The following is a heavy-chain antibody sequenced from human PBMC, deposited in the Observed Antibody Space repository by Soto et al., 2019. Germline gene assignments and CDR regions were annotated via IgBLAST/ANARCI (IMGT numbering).Heavy chain of an antibody. D-gene: IGHD2-2*01. J-gene: IGHJ6*02. CDR3: ARVSVWSEPNPPTCCGPHPNYGMDV. Sequence: GGSLRLSCAASGFTFSDYYMSWIRQAPGKGLEWVSYISSSGSTIYYADSVKGRFTISRDNAKNSLYLQMNSLRAEDTAVYYCARVSVWSEPNPPTCCGPHPNYGMDVWGQGTTVTVSS. V-gene: IGHV3-11*01. CDR2: ISSSGSTI. CDR1: GFTFSDYY.